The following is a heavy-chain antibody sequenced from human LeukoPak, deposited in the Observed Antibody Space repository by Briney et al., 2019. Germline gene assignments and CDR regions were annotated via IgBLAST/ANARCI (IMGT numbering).Heavy chain of an antibody. Sequence: GASVKVSCKTSGYRFISYYMHWVRQAPGQGLEWMGWISPNSAGTNYAQKFQGRVTMTRDTSVSTAYMELTRLRSDDTAVYYCAREGADGMDVWGQGTTVTVSS. CDR1: GYRFISYY. CDR3: AREGADGMDV. D-gene: IGHD3-16*01. V-gene: IGHV1-2*02. CDR2: ISPNSAGT. J-gene: IGHJ6*02.